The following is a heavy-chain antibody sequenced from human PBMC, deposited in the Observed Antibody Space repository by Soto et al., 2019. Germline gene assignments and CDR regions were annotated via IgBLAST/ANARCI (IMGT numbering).Heavy chain of an antibody. CDR2: IIPIFGTA. Sequence: QVQLVQSGAEVKKPGSSVKVSCKASGGTFSSYAISWVRQAPGQGLEWMGGIIPIFGTANYAQKFQGRVTITADQSTSTAYMELSSLRSEDTAVYYCARDGITGTTTYYYYGMDVWGQGTTVTVSS. J-gene: IGHJ6*02. V-gene: IGHV1-69*12. D-gene: IGHD1-7*01. CDR1: GGTFSSYA. CDR3: ARDGITGTTTYYYYGMDV.